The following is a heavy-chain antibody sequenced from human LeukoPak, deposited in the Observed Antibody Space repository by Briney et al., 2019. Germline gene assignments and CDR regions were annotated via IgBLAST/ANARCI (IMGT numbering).Heavy chain of an antibody. D-gene: IGHD3-10*01. V-gene: IGHV3-74*03. Sequence: GGSLRLSCAASGFSFSRDWMHWVRQVPGKGLGWVSRINSDGSSTKYADSVQGRFTISSDNSKNTLYLQMNSLRAEDTAIYYCARAAMVRGVDYFDYWGQGTLVTVSS. CDR3: ARAAMVRGVDYFDY. J-gene: IGHJ4*02. CDR1: GFSFSRDW. CDR2: INSDGSST.